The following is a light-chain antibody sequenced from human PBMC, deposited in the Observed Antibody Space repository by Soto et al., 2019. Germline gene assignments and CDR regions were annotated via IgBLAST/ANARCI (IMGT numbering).Light chain of an antibody. V-gene: IGLV7-46*01. J-gene: IGLJ7*01. CDR2: DTS. Sequence: QTVVTQEPSLTVSPGGTVTLTCGSSTGAVTGGHYPYWFQQKPGQAPRTLIYDTSNKHSWTPARFSGSLLGGKAALTLSGELPEDEAEYYRLLSCSGLAVFGGGTQVTVL. CDR3: LLSCSGLAV. CDR1: TGAVTGGHY.